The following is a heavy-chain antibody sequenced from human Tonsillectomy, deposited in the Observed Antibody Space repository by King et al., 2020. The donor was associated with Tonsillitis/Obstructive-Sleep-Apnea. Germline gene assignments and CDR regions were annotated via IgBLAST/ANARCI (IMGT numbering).Heavy chain of an antibody. D-gene: IGHD2-15*01. J-gene: IGHJ6*02. CDR3: AGYGIAATNYYYYGMDV. CDR1: GFTFSSYS. CDR2: ISSSSSYI. V-gene: IGHV3-21*01. Sequence: QLVQSGGGLVKPGGSLRLSCAASGFTFSSYSMNWVRQAPGKGLEWVSSISSSSSYIYYADSVKGRFTISRDNAKNSLYLQMNSLRAEDTAVYYCAGYGIAATNYYYYGMDVWGQGTTVTGSS.